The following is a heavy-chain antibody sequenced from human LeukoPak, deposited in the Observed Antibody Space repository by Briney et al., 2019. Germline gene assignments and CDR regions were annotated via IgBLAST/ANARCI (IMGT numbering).Heavy chain of an antibody. J-gene: IGHJ3*02. V-gene: IGHV3-21*01. CDR3: ARDLYKGYGDYIDAFDI. CDR2: ISSSSSYI. CDR1: GFTFSSYS. Sequence: AGGSLRLSCAASGFTFSSYSMTWVRQAPGKGLEWVSSISSSSSYIYYADSVKGRFTISRDNAKNLLYLQMNSLRAEDTAVYYCARDLYKGYGDYIDAFDIWGQGTMVTVSS. D-gene: IGHD4-17*01.